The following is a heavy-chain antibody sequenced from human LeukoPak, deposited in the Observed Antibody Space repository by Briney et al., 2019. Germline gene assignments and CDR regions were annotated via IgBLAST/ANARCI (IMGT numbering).Heavy chain of an antibody. Sequence: GGSLRLSCAASGFNFNSYWMSWVRQAPGEGLECAANIKQDGSEIYFVDSVKGRFTISRDNAKSSLYLQMNSLRGEDTAVYYCARARYGSGGYFFDFWGQGTLVTVSS. CDR3: ARARYGSGGYFFDF. CDR2: IKQDGSEI. J-gene: IGHJ4*02. D-gene: IGHD3-10*01. CDR1: GFNFNSYW. V-gene: IGHV3-7*04.